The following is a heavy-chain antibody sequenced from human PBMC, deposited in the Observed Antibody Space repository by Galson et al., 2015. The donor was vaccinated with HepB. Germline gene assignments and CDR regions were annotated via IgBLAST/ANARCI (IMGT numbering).Heavy chain of an antibody. Sequence: SLRLSCAASGFTFSTYGMHWGRQAPGKGLEWVASISFDGRKTYYVDSVQGRFTISRDNSNNTLYLQMNSLRAEGTAVYYCAKDGLYCSSANCYHYYYYYCGMDVWGQGTTVTVSS. CDR3: AKDGLYCSSANCYHYYYYYCGMDV. CDR1: GFTFSTYG. J-gene: IGHJ6*02. V-gene: IGHV3-30*18. CDR2: ISFDGRKT. D-gene: IGHD2-2*01.